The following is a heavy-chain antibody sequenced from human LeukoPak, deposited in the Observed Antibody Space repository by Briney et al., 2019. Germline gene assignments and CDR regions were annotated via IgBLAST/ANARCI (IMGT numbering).Heavy chain of an antibody. V-gene: IGHV3-30*04. CDR1: GFTLSNYA. CDR2: ISYDGNID. CDR3: ARDPRQLVPGTDFYFGMDV. Sequence: GGSLRLSCAASGFTLSNYAMHWVRQSPDKGLEWVAVISYDGNIDYNPGSVMGRFTISRDTSNNTLYLQMNSLREEDSAVYYCARDPRQLVPGTDFYFGMDVWGQGTTVTVSS. D-gene: IGHD6-6*01. J-gene: IGHJ6*02.